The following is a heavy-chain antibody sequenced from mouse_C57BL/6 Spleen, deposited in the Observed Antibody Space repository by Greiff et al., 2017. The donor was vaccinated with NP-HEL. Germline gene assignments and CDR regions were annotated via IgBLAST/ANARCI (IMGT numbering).Heavy chain of an antibody. CDR1: GFTFSDYG. CDR3: ARGGQLRLWFAY. Sequence: EVKLVESGGGLVKPGGSLKLSCAASGFTFSDYGMHWVRQAPEKGLEWVAYISSGSNTIYYADTVKGRFTISRDNAKNTLFLHTTSLRSEDTAMYYCARGGQLRLWFAYWGQGTLVTVSA. D-gene: IGHD3-2*02. J-gene: IGHJ3*01. CDR2: ISSGSNTI. V-gene: IGHV5-17*01.